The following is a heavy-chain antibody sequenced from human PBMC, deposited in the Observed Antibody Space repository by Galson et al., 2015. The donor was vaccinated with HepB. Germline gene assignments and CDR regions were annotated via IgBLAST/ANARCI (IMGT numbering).Heavy chain of an antibody. Sequence: SVKVSCKASGYTFTSYGIIWVRQAPGQGLEWMGWISAYNGNTNYAQKLQGRVTMTTDTSTSTAYMELRSLRSDDTAVYYCARPASGYSSGWWPGGVLAFDIWGQGTMVTVSS. CDR3: ARPASGYSSGWWPGGVLAFDI. CDR1: GYTFTSYG. D-gene: IGHD6-19*01. J-gene: IGHJ3*02. V-gene: IGHV1-18*04. CDR2: ISAYNGNT.